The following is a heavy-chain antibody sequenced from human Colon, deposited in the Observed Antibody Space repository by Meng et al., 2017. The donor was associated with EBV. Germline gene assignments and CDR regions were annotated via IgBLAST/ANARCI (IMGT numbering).Heavy chain of an antibody. V-gene: IGHV1-2*06. CDR2: INPNSGGT. Sequence: GRLGQFGGEVKKPGASVKGSCKASGYTFTGYYMHWVRQAPGQGLEWTGRINPNSGGTNYAQKFQGRVTMTRDTSISTAYMELSRLRSDDTAVYYCAHQAVAGTRGWFDPWGQGTLVTVSS. CDR1: GYTFTGYY. D-gene: IGHD6-19*01. J-gene: IGHJ5*02. CDR3: AHQAVAGTRGWFDP.